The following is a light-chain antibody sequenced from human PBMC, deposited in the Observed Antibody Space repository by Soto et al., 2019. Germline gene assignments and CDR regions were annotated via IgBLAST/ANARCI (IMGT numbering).Light chain of an antibody. V-gene: IGKV2-28*01. CDR3: MQSLQTPYT. Sequence: DIVMTQSPLSLPVTPGEPASISCSSSQSLLHSNGYTYLDWYLQKAGQSPQLLISLGSNRASGVPDRFRGSGSGTDFTLNINRVEAEDVGVYYCMQSLQTPYTFGQWTKVDIK. CDR2: LGS. CDR1: QSLLHSNGYTY. J-gene: IGKJ2*01.